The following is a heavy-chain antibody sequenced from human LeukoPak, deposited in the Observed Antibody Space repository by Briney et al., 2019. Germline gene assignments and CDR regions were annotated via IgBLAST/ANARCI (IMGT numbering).Heavy chain of an antibody. CDR2: ISAYDGNT. CDR1: GYTFASYG. CDR3: AVITIFGVAIDY. V-gene: IGHV1-18*01. D-gene: IGHD3-3*01. J-gene: IGHJ4*02. Sequence: ASVTVSCTASGYTFASYGISWVRQAPGQGLEWMGWISAYDGNTNYAQKLQGRVTMTTDASTSIAYMELRSLKSDDTAVYYCAVITIFGVAIDYWGQGTLVTVSS.